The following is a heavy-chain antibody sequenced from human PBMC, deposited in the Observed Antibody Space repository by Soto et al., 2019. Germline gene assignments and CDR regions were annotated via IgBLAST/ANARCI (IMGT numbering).Heavy chain of an antibody. D-gene: IGHD3-22*01. V-gene: IGHV4-59*08. CDR1: GGSISSYY. CDR2: IYYSGST. J-gene: IGHJ3*02. Sequence: SETLSLTCTVSGGSISSYYWSWIRQPPGKGLEWIGYIYYSGSTNYNPSLKSRVTISVDTSKNQFSLKLSSVTAADTAVYYCGIHLLLYYYDSSGYYLRDAFDIWGQGTMVTVSS. CDR3: GIHLLLYYYDSSGYYLRDAFDI.